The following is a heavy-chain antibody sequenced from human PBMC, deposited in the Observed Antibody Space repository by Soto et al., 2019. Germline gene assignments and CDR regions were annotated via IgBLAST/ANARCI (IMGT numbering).Heavy chain of an antibody. CDR2: IFSNDEK. D-gene: IGHD3-3*01. CDR3: VRALLWSGYYYYYYYYMDV. Sequence: QVTLKESGPVLVKPTETLTLTCTVSGFSRSNARMGVSWIRQPPGKPLEWLAHIFSNDEKSYSTSLKSRLTISKDTSKSQVVLTMTNMDPVDTATYHCVRALLWSGYYYYYYYYMDVWVKGTTVTVSS. CDR1: GFSRSNARMG. V-gene: IGHV2-26*01. J-gene: IGHJ6*03.